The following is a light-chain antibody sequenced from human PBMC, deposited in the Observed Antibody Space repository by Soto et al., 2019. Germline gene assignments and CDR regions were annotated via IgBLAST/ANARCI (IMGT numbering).Light chain of an antibody. CDR1: QTISSW. CDR2: KAS. V-gene: IGKV1-5*03. Sequence: VCKSAAAVSGSVGDRVTITCRASQTISSWLAWYQQKPGKAPKLLIYKASTLKSGVPSRFSGSGSGTEFTLTISSLQPDDFATYYCQHYNSHSEPFAQGA. J-gene: IGKJ1*01. CDR3: QHYNSHSEP.